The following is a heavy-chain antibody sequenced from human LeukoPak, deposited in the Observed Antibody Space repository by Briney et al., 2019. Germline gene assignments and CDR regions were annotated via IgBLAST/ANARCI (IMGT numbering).Heavy chain of an antibody. J-gene: IGHJ4*02. Sequence: GGSLRLSCAASGFTFSSYAMHWVRQAPGKGLEWVAVISYDGSNKYYADSVKGRFTISRDNSKNTLYLQMKSLRAEDTAVYYCARDLGFNDNTLWEALDYWGQGTLVSVSS. V-gene: IGHV3-30-3*01. CDR3: ARDLGFNDNTLWEALDY. CDR2: ISYDGSNK. D-gene: IGHD1-26*01. CDR1: GFTFSSYA.